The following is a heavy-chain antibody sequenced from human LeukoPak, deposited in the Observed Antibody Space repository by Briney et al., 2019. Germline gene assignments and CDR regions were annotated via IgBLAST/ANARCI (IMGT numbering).Heavy chain of an antibody. CDR2: IHYTGRA. D-gene: IGHD2/OR15-2a*01. J-gene: IGHJ4*02. CDR3: AIELSRGNFDY. Sequence: SETLSLTCSVFGGSISSTTYYWVWIRQPPGKGLECIASIHYTGRANYNPSLKSRVTISADASKKQFSLRLNSVTAADTAVYYCAIELSRGNFDYWGRGILVTVSS. V-gene: IGHV4-39*07. CDR1: GGSISSTTYY.